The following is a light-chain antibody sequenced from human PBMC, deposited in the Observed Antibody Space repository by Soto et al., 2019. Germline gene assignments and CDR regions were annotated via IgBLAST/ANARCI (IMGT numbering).Light chain of an antibody. CDR1: SSDVGGHNS. V-gene: IGLV2-14*01. CDR3: TSYTSSSTYV. Sequence: QSALTQPASVSGSPGQSITISCTGTSSDVGGHNSVSWYQQHPGKAPKLMIYNVSNRPSGVSNHFSGSKSGNTASLTISGLLAEDEADYYCTSYTSSSTYVFGAGTKVTVL. CDR2: NVS. J-gene: IGLJ1*01.